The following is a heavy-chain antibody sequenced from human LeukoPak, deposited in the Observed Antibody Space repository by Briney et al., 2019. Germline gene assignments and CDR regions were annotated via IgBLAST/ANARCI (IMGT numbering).Heavy chain of an antibody. D-gene: IGHD4-17*01. CDR3: VKPYPTLTTSSVLDT. V-gene: IGHV3-30*18. CDR1: GFIFSNYA. J-gene: IGHJ5*01. CDR2: ISYDGNTQ. Sequence: PGRSLRLSCAASGFIFSNYAIHWVRQAPGKGLEWVAAISYDGNTQYYADPVKGRFTISRDNSKSKVYLQIDTLTIEDSAVYYCVKPYPTLTTSSVLDTWGQGTLVTVSS.